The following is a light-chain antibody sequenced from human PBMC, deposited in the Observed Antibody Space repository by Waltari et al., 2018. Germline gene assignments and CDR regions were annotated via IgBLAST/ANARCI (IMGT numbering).Light chain of an antibody. CDR2: WAS. V-gene: IGKV4-1*01. J-gene: IGKJ1*01. Sequence: DIVMTQSPDSLAVSLGERATINCKSSQSVLYSSTNQNYLAWYQHKPGQSPKLLIYWASTRASGVPGRFSGSGSGTDFTLTISNLQPEDVATYYCQNYNAAPWTFGQGTKVEIK. CDR1: QSVLYSSTNQNY. CDR3: QNYNAAPWT.